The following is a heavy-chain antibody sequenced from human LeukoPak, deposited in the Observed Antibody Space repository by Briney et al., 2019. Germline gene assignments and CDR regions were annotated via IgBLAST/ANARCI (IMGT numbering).Heavy chain of an antibody. J-gene: IGHJ4*02. Sequence: PGASLQISCQGSGSSFTSSWSGWVRQLPGKGLEWMGIIYPGDSDTRYSSSFQGQVTISAHKSISTSYLQWSSLKASDTAMYYCARLRRYFDWLPEGGFGYWGQGTLVTVSS. V-gene: IGHV5-51*01. CDR3: ARLRRYFDWLPEGGFGY. CDR2: IYPGDSDT. D-gene: IGHD3-9*01. CDR1: GSSFTSSW.